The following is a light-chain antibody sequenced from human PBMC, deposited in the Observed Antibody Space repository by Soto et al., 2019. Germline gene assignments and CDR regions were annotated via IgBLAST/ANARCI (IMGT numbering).Light chain of an antibody. Sequence: NVLTQSPGTLSLSPGERATLSCRATQSVTSRYFAWYQQKPGQAPRLLIYGGSSRATDNPDRFSGSGSGRDFTLTISRLEPEDFVVYYCQQYSSLPHTFGQGTKLEVK. CDR3: QQYSSLPHT. J-gene: IGKJ2*01. CDR1: QSVTSRY. CDR2: GGS. V-gene: IGKV3-20*01.